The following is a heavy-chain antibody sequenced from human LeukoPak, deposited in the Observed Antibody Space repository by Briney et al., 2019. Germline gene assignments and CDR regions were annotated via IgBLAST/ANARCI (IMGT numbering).Heavy chain of an antibody. V-gene: IGHV3-23*01. CDR3: AKDRSSSFSGFLEY. Sequence: GGSLRLSCAASGFTFSSYSMNWVRQAPGKGLEWVSAMSYSGSSTYYADSVKGRFTISRDNSKNTHYLQMNSLRAEDTAVYYCAKDRSSSFSGFLEYWGQGTLVTVSS. J-gene: IGHJ4*02. CDR1: GFTFSSYS. CDR2: MSYSGSST. D-gene: IGHD6-6*01.